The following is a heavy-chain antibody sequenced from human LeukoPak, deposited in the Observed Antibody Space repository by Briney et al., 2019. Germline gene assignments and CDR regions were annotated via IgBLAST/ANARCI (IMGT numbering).Heavy chain of an antibody. Sequence: SQTLSLTCAISGDGVSSNSVAWNWIRQSPSRGLEWLGRTSYRSQWYHHYAVSVKSRITINPDTPKNQFSLQLNSVTPEDTALYYCARSSAGYGAWQDYFDYWGQGTLVTVSS. J-gene: IGHJ4*02. CDR1: GDGVSSNSVA. V-gene: IGHV6-1*01. D-gene: IGHD4-17*01. CDR2: TSYRSQWYH. CDR3: ARSSAGYGAWQDYFDY.